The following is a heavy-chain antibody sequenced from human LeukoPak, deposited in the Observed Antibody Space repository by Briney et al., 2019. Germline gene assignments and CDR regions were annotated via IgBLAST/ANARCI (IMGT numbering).Heavy chain of an antibody. CDR3: ARDLDWGAFDA. J-gene: IGHJ5*02. CDR1: GFTFSSYG. Sequence: GGTLRLSCAASGFTFSSYGMSWVRQAPGKGLEWVSSISSSGGSTYYADSVKGRFIISRVNSKNTVSLQMNSLRAEDTALYYCARDLDWGAFDAWGQGTLVTVSS. D-gene: IGHD3-9*01. CDR2: ISSSGGST. V-gene: IGHV3-23*01.